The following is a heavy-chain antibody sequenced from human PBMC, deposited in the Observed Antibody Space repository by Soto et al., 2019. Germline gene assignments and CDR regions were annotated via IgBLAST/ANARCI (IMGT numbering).Heavy chain of an antibody. CDR3: AKSPYSTTWYYFDY. D-gene: IGHD2-2*01. Sequence: PGGSLRLSCAASGFTVSSNYMSWVRQAPGKGLEWVSVIYSGGSTYYADSVKGRFTISRDNSKNTLYLQMNSLRAEDTAVYYCAKSPYSTTWYYFDYWGQGTPVTAPQ. CDR1: GFTVSSNY. CDR2: IYSGGST. J-gene: IGHJ4*02. V-gene: IGHV3-53*01.